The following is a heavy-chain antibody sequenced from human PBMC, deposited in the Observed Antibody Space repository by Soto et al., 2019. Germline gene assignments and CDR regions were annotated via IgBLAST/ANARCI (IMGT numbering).Heavy chain of an antibody. D-gene: IGHD3-9*01. V-gene: IGHV1-46*01. Sequence: ASVKVSCKASGYTFTSYYMHWVRQAPGQGLEWMGIINPSGGSTSYAQKFQGRVTMTRDTSTSTVYMELSSLRSEETDVYYCERHRTTVVRYFDWWGQRTLVTVSS. CDR2: INPSGGST. CDR3: ERHRTTVVRYFDW. CDR1: GYTFTSYY. J-gene: IGHJ4*02.